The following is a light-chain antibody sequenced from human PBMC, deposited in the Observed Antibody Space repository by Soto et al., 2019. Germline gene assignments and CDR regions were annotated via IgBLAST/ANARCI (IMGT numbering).Light chain of an antibody. CDR1: SSDVGGYNY. CDR3: NSYTTVTSVV. J-gene: IGLJ2*01. Sequence: QSALAQPASVSGSPGQSITISCTGTSSDVGGYNYVSWYQQHPGKAPKLMIYDVSNRPSGVSNRFSGSKSGNTASLTISGLQAEYDAGYACNSYTTVTSVVFGGGTKVTVL. V-gene: IGLV2-14*03. CDR2: DVS.